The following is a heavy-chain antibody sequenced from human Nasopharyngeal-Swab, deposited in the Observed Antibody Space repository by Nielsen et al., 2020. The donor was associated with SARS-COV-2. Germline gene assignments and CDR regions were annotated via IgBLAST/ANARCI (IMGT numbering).Heavy chain of an antibody. Sequence: GESLKISCAASGFTFSSYAMSWVRQAPGKGLEWVSAISGSGGSTYYADSVKGRLTISRDNSKNTLYLQMNSLRAEDTAVYYCAKGPRTYYYDSSGYYYFDYWGQGTLVTVSS. CDR3: AKGPRTYYYDSSGYYYFDY. J-gene: IGHJ4*02. CDR1: GFTFSSYA. V-gene: IGHV3-23*01. CDR2: ISGSGGST. D-gene: IGHD3-22*01.